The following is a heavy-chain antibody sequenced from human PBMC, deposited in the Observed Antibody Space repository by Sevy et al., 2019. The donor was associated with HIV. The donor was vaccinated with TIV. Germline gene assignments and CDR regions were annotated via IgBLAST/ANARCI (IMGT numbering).Heavy chain of an antibody. D-gene: IGHD2-2*01. V-gene: IGHV3-21*01. J-gene: IGHJ4*02. CDR2: ITGGSSYI. Sequence: GGSLRLSCAASGFTFSSYTMNWVRQAPGKGLEWVSSITGGSSYIYYADSVKGRFTISRGNAKNSLYLQMNSLRAEDTAVYYCARDGGCSITGCLLYFDCWGQGSLVTVSS. CDR1: GFTFSSYT. CDR3: ARDGGCSITGCLLYFDC.